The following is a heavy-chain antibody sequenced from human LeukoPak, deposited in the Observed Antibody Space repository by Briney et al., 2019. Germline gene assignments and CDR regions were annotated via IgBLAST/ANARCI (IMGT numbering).Heavy chain of an antibody. CDR1: GYTFTGYY. Sequence: GASVKVSCKASGYTFTGYYMHWVRPAPGQGLEGMGWNSAYNGNTNYAQKLQGRVTMTTDTYTSTAYLELRSLRSDDTAVYYCARDRVDTAMDFDYWGQGTLVTVSS. D-gene: IGHD5-18*01. CDR3: ARDRVDTAMDFDY. V-gene: IGHV1-18*04. J-gene: IGHJ4*02. CDR2: NSAYNGNT.